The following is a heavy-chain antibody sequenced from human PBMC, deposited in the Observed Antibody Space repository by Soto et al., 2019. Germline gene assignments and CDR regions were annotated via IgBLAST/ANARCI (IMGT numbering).Heavy chain of an antibody. Sequence: QITLKESGPTLVKPTQTLTLTCTFSGFSLSTRGVGVGWIRQTPGKALEWLALIYWDDDKRYSPSLKSRLTITKDTSKVQVLLVMSNMDPVDTATYYCIRVLWFGELFWGQGTLVTVSS. J-gene: IGHJ4*02. CDR1: GFSLSTRGVG. CDR2: IYWDDDK. CDR3: IRVLWFGELF. D-gene: IGHD3-10*01. V-gene: IGHV2-5*02.